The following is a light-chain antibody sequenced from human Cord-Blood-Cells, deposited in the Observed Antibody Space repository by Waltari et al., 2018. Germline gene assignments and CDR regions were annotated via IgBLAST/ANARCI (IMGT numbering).Light chain of an antibody. V-gene: IGKV1D-8*01. CDR1: QGFSSY. CDR3: QQYYSFPDT. CDR2: AAS. Sequence: VIWMTQSPSLLSASTGDRVTFSCRMSQGFSSYLDWYQQKPGKDPTLLSYAASTLQSGGPSRFSGSGSGTDFTLTISWLQSEDFAPDYCQQYYSFPDTFGQGTKLAIK. J-gene: IGKJ2*01.